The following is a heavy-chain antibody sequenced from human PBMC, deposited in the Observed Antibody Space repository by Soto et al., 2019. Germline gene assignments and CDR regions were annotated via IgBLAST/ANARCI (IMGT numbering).Heavy chain of an antibody. CDR3: AKSIGLIAAGPSGYFHS. CDR1: GVTFSSYA. D-gene: IGHD6-13*01. J-gene: IGHJ4*03. CDR2: ISGSGGST. V-gene: IGHV3-23*01. Sequence: GGSLRLSCTASGVTFSSYAMNWVRHPPAKGLEWVSAISGSGGSTYYAASVKGRFTISRHNSTNALYLQRNSLRAEDMAVYYCAKSIGLIAAGPSGYFHSWGQGTLGTLS.